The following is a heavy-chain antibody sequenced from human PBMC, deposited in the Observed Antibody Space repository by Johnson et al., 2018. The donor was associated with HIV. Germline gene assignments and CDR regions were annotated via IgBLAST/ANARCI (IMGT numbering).Heavy chain of an antibody. CDR2: IYSGGST. CDR3: TREQATLWFRASGAAFGV. V-gene: IGHV3-66*03. D-gene: IGHD3-10*01. J-gene: IGHJ3*01. CDR1: GFTVSSNY. Sequence: VQLVESGGGLIQPGGSLRLSCAASGFTVSSNYMSWVRQAPGKGLEWVSVIYSGGSTYYADSVKGRFTISRDNSKNTLFLQMHSLRAEDTAVYWCTREQATLWFRASGAAFGVWGQGTMVTVSS.